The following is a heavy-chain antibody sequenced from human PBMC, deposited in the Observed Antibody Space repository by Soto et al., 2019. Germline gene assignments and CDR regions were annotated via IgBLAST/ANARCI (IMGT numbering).Heavy chain of an antibody. V-gene: IGHV4-39*01. CDR1: GGSISNSGNY. Sequence: SETLSLTCSVSGGSISNSGNYWGWIRRPPGKGLEWIGTMDYSGGTSYNPSLKSRVTISADTSNNQLSLRLSSVTAADTAVYYCARRTPLYASESSRFDPWGQGALVTVSS. CDR2: MDYSGGT. J-gene: IGHJ5*02. CDR3: ARRTPLYASESSRFDP. D-gene: IGHD3-10*01.